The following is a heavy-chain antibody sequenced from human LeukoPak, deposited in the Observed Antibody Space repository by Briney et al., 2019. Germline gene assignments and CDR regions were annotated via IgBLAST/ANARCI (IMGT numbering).Heavy chain of an antibody. CDR2: IRSKTNGGTT. CDR1: GFTFSDSA. V-gene: IGHV3-15*07. Sequence: GGSLRLSCAASGFTFSDSAIHWVRQASGKGLEWVGRIRSKTNGGTTDYAAPVKGRFAISRDDSKNTLYLQMNNLITEDTAVYYCTTAPASVDYWGQGTLVTVSS. J-gene: IGHJ4*02. CDR3: TTAPASVDY.